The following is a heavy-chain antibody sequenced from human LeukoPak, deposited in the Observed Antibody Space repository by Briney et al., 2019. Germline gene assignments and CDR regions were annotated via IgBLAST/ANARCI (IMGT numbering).Heavy chain of an antibody. D-gene: IGHD3-3*01. V-gene: IGHV1-46*01. CDR3: ARHPVTYYDFWSGYSFDY. J-gene: IGHJ4*02. Sequence: ASVTVSCKASGYTFTSYYMHWVRQAPGQGLEWMGIINPSGGSTSYAQKFQGRVTMTRDTSTSTVYMELSSLRSDDTAVYYCARHPVTYYDFWSGYSFDYWGQGTLVTVSS. CDR2: INPSGGST. CDR1: GYTFTSYY.